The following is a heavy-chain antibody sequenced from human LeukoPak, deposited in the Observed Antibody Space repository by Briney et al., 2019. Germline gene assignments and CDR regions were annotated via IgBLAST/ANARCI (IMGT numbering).Heavy chain of an antibody. J-gene: IGHJ6*02. CDR3: AGSIAAAGLYYYYGMDV. D-gene: IGHD6-13*01. Sequence: PGGSLRLSCAASGFTFSSYAMSWVRQAPGKGLEWVSAISGSGGSTYYADSVKGRFTISRDNSKNTLYLQMNSLRAEDTAVYYCAGSIAAAGLYYYYGMDVWGQGTTVTVSS. V-gene: IGHV3-23*01. CDR1: GFTFSSYA. CDR2: ISGSGGST.